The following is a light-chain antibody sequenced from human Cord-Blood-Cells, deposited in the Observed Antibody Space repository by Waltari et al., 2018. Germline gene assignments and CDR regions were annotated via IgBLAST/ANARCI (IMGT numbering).Light chain of an antibody. J-gene: IGLJ2*01. V-gene: IGLV2-23*02. CDR3: CSYAGSSTLV. Sequence: QSALTQPASVSGSPGQSITISCTGTSSDVGSYNLVSWYQKHPGKAPKLMIYEFSKRPSGFSNRFSGSKSGNTSSLTISGLQAEDEADYYCCSYAGSSTLVFGGGTKLTVL. CDR1: SSDVGSYNL. CDR2: EFS.